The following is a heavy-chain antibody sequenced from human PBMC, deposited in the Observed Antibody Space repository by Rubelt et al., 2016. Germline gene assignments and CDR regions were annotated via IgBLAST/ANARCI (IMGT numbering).Heavy chain of an antibody. J-gene: IGHJ4*02. D-gene: IGHD3-22*01. CDR2: IDPSDSYT. CDR3: ARGDSTYYYDSSGYTGADY. CDR1: GYSFTSYW. V-gene: IGHV5-10-1*01. Sequence: KKPGESLRISCKGSGYSFTSYWISWVRQMPGKGLEWMGRIDPSDSYTNYSPSFQGHVTISADKSISTAYLQWSSLKASDTAMYYCARGDSTYYYDSSGYTGADYWGQGTLVTVSS.